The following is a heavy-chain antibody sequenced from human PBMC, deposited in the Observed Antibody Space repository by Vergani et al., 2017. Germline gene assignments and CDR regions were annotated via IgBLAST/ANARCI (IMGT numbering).Heavy chain of an antibody. CDR3: ARGITMIVVVTSEGCWFDP. CDR1: GGSISSGDYY. D-gene: IGHD3-22*01. V-gene: IGHV4-30-4*01. Sequence: QVQLQESGPGVVKPSQTLSLTCTVSGGSISSGDYYWSWIRQPPGKGLEWIGYIYYSGSTYYNPSLKSRVTISVDTSKNQFYLKLSSVTAADSAVYYCARGITMIVVVTSEGCWFDPWGQGTLVTVSS. CDR2: IYYSGST. J-gene: IGHJ5*02.